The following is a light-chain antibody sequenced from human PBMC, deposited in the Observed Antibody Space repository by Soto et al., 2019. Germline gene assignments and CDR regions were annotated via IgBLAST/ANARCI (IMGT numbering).Light chain of an antibody. CDR2: GAS. CDR1: QGIANF. V-gene: IGKV1-9*01. CDR3: QQLNSFPIP. Sequence: IQLTQSPSSLSASVGDRVTISCRASQGIANFLAWYQQKPGKAPKLLIYGASTFQSGVPSRFSGSGSGTDFTLTISSLQPEDYATYYCQQLNSFPIPFRPGPKVDIK. J-gene: IGKJ3*01.